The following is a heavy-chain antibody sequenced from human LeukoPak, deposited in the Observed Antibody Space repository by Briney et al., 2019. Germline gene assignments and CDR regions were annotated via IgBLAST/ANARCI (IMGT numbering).Heavy chain of an antibody. CDR2: IWYDRSNK. J-gene: IGHJ4*02. CDR1: GFTFSSYG. V-gene: IGHV3-33*01. CDR3: ARDGIAVAGFVDY. D-gene: IGHD6-19*01. Sequence: PGGSLRLSCAASGFTFSSYGMHWVRQAPGKGLEWVAVIWYDRSNKYYADSVKGRFTISRDNSKNTLYLQMNSLRAEDTAVYYCARDGIAVAGFVDYWGQGTLVTVSS.